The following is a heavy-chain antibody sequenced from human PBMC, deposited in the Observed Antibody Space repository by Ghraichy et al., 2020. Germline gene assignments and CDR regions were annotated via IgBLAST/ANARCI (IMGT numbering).Heavy chain of an antibody. J-gene: IGHJ4*02. CDR2: IKGDGREK. Sequence: GESLNISCAASGFSFSDYYLSWVRQAPGKGLEWLANIKGDGREKDYVDSVRGRFSISTDNAKNLIYLQMNSLRAEDTAVYYCARDYYYNYSGYGAMCYWGQGAPVTVSS. V-gene: IGHV3-7*01. CDR1: GFSFSDYY. CDR3: ARDYYYNYSGYGAMCY. D-gene: IGHD3-22*01.